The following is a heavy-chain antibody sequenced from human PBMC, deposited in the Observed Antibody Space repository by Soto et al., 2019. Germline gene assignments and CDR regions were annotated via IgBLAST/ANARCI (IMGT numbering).Heavy chain of an antibody. J-gene: IGHJ4*02. CDR3: AVSVGVPDWHRAFDC. CDR1: GYTFPDFY. Sequence: ASVKVSCKASGYTFPDFYMHWVRQAPGQGLEWMGRINPDSGDTDHAEQFQGRVTMTRDTSISTAYMELTRLTSDDTAVYHCAVSVGVPDWHRAFDCWGQGTRVTVSS. CDR2: INPDSGDT. D-gene: IGHD3-9*01. V-gene: IGHV1-2*06.